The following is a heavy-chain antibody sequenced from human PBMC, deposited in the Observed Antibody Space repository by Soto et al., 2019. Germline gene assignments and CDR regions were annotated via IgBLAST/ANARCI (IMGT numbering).Heavy chain of an antibody. Sequence: GGSLRLSCAASGGNFSSYAMSWVRQAPGKGLEWVSAISGSGGSTYYADSVKGRFTISRDNSKNTLYLQMNSLRAEDTAVYYCAKVIAAAVASDYWGQGTLVTVSS. CDR2: ISGSGGST. D-gene: IGHD6-13*01. V-gene: IGHV3-23*01. J-gene: IGHJ4*02. CDR3: AKVIAAAVASDY. CDR1: GGNFSSYA.